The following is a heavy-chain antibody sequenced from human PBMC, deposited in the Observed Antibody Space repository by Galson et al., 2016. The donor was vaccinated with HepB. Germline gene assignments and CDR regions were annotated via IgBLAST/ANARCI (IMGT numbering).Heavy chain of an antibody. V-gene: IGHV3-53*01. CDR3: ARVSRTGSHYDSSGYGRPYYYYYMDV. Sequence: SLRLSCAVSGFAVGRDYMSWVRQAPGKGLECVSVIYTGGYTYYADSVKARFTLSRDESKNKLFLEINSLSAEDTAVYYCARVSRTGSHYDSSGYGRPYYYYYMDVWGKGTTLTVSS. CDR1: GFAVGRDY. D-gene: IGHD3-22*01. J-gene: IGHJ6*03. CDR2: IYTGGYT.